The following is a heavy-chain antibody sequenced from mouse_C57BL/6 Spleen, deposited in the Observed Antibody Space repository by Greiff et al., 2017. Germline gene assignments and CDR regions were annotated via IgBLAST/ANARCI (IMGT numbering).Heavy chain of an antibody. Sequence: EVQVVESGGGLVKPGGSLTLSCAASGFTFSSYAMSWVRQTPEKRLEWVATISDGGSYTYYPDNVKGRFTISRDNAKNNLYLQMSHLKSEDTAMYYCARDLDYGSSSFAYWGQGTLVTVSA. CDR1: GFTFSSYA. J-gene: IGHJ3*01. D-gene: IGHD1-1*01. V-gene: IGHV5-4*01. CDR3: ARDLDYGSSSFAY. CDR2: ISDGGSYT.